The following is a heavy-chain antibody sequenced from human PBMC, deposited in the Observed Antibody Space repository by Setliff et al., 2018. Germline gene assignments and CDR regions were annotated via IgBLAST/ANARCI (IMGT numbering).Heavy chain of an antibody. Sequence: GGSLRLSCAASGFTFSSYWMHWVRQTPGKGLVWVSRMRSDGSTTDYADSVRGRFTISRDNAKNTLFLQMNGLRAEDTAVYYCARGKTDLAYWGQGTLVTVSS. D-gene: IGHD2-21*02. CDR1: GFTFSSYW. CDR2: MRSDGSTT. J-gene: IGHJ4*02. V-gene: IGHV3-74*01. CDR3: ARGKTDLAY.